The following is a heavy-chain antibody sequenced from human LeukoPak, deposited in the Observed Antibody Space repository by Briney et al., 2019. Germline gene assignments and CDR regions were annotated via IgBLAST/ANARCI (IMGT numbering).Heavy chain of an antibody. V-gene: IGHV3-21*01. CDR2: ISSSSSYI. CDR1: GFTFSSYS. D-gene: IGHD6-13*01. Sequence: GGSLRLSCAASGFTFSSYSMNWVRQAPGKGREWVSSISSSSSYIYYADSVKGRFTISRDNAKNSLYLQMNSLRAEDTAVYYCARGAGIAAAGDYWGQGTLVTVSS. CDR3: ARGAGIAAAGDY. J-gene: IGHJ4*02.